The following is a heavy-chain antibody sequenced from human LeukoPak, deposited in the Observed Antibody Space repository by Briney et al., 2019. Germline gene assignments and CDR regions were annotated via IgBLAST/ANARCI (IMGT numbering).Heavy chain of an antibody. Sequence: GGSLRLSCAASGFTFSSYSMNWVRQAPGKGLEWVAVISYDGSNKYYADSVKGRFTISRDNSKNTLYLQMNSLRAEDTAVYYCAKDYQDYYDSSGYYYDYWGQGTLVTVSS. V-gene: IGHV3-30*18. D-gene: IGHD3-22*01. J-gene: IGHJ4*02. CDR1: GFTFSSYS. CDR3: AKDYQDYYDSSGYYYDY. CDR2: ISYDGSNK.